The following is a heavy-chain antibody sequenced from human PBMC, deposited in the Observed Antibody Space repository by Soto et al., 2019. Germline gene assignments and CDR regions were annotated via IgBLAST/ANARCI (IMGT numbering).Heavy chain of an antibody. CDR2: IKRNGSNT. CDR1: GFTFSTYW. D-gene: IGHD2-15*01. CDR3: GGLFCSYGSCPDY. J-gene: IGHJ4*02. V-gene: IGHV3-74*01. Sequence: EVQLVESGGGLVQPGGSLRLSCAASGFTFSTYWMHWVRQAPGKGLVWVSRIKRNGSNTNYADSVKGRFTISRDNAKNTLYLQMDNLRAEDTAVYYCGGLFCSYGSCPDYWGQGTLVTVSS.